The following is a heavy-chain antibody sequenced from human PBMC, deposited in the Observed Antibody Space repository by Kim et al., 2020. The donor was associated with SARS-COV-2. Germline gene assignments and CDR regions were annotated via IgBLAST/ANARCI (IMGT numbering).Heavy chain of an antibody. CDR3: ARIGYSSSSLDY. CDR2: IKEDGSIK. D-gene: IGHD6-6*01. J-gene: IGHJ4*02. Sequence: GGSLRLSCAASGFTFSHYWMTWVRQAPGKGLEWVANIKEDGSIKYYVDSVKGRFIVSRDNAKNSVYLQMNSLRADDTAVYYCARIGYSSSSLDYWGQGTLVIVSS. CDR1: GFTFSHYW. V-gene: IGHV3-7*03.